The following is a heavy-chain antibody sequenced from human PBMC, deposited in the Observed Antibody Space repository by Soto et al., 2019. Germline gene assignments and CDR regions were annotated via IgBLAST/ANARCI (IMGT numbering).Heavy chain of an antibody. J-gene: IGHJ4*02. CDR1: GGSISSSSYY. V-gene: IGHV4-39*01. D-gene: IGHD6-13*01. CDR2: IYYSGST. CDR3: ARHGPGYSSSWYGY. Sequence: QLQLQESGPGLVKPSETLSLTCTVSGGSISSSSYYWGWIRQPPGKGLEWIGSIYYSGSTYYNPSLKSRVTISVDTSKNQCSLKLSSVTAADTAVYYCARHGPGYSSSWYGYWGQGTLVTVSS.